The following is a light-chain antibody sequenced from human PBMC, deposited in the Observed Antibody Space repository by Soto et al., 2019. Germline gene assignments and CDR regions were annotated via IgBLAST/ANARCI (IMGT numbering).Light chain of an antibody. CDR2: RNN. CDR1: SSNIGSNY. V-gene: IGLV1-47*01. J-gene: IGLJ1*01. CDR3: ATWDDSLSNYV. Sequence: QSVLTQPPSASVTPGQRVTISCSGSSSNIGSNYVYWYQHLTGTAPKLLIYRNNQRPSGVPDRFSGSKSGTSASLAISGLRSEDEADYYCATWDDSLSNYVFGTGTKVTVL.